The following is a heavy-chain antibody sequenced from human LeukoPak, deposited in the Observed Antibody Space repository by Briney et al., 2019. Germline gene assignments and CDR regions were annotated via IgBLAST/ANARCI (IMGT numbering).Heavy chain of an antibody. V-gene: IGHV3-23*01. CDR1: GFTFSSYA. CDR2: ISGSGGST. J-gene: IGHJ6*03. CDR3: ARPRREVAGTDYYYYYMDV. D-gene: IGHD6-19*01. Sequence: GGSLRLSCAASGFTFSSYAMSWVRQAPGKGLEWVSAISGSGGSTYYADSVKGRFTISRDNSKNTLYLQMNSLRAEDTAVYYCARPRREVAGTDYYYYYMDVWGKGTTVTVSS.